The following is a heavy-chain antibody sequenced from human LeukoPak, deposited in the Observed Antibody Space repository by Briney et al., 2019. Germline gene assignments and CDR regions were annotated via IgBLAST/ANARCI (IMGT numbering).Heavy chain of an antibody. V-gene: IGHV3-21*01. Sequence: GGSLRLSCAASGFTFSSYSMNWVRQAPGKGLEWVSSISSSSSYIYYADSVKGRFTISRDNAKNSLYLQMNSLRAEDTAVYYCASRPRLTYPEGYWGQGTLVTVSS. J-gene: IGHJ4*02. D-gene: IGHD2-21*02. CDR3: ASRPRLTYPEGY. CDR2: ISSSSSYI. CDR1: GFTFSSYS.